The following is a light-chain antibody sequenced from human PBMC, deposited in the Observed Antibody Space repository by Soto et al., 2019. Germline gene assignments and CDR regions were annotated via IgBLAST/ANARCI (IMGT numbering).Light chain of an antibody. CDR1: QNVGSY. CDR3: QQRSTTFP. V-gene: IGKV3-11*01. CDR2: DAS. Sequence: EIVLTQSPATLSLSPGERATLSCRASQNVGSYLAWYQQKPGQAPRLLIYDASTRAAGIPARFSGSGSGTDFTLTISSLEPGDFGVYYCQQRSTTFPFGGGTKVEIK. J-gene: IGKJ4*01.